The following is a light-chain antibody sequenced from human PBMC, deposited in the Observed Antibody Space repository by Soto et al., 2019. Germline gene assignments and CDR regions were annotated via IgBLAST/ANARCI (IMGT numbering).Light chain of an antibody. CDR1: SSDVGGYNY. Sequence: QSALTQPASVSGSPGQSITISCTGTSSDVGGYNYVSWYQQHPGKAPKLMIYDVSNRHSGVSNRFSGSKSGNTASLIVSGLQAEDEADYYCSSYTSSSTLVVFGGGTKLTVL. CDR3: SSYTSSSTLVV. V-gene: IGLV2-14*01. CDR2: DVS. J-gene: IGLJ2*01.